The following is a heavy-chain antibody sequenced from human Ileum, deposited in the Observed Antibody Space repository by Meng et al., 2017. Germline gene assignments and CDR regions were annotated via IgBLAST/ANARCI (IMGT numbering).Heavy chain of an antibody. Sequence: GGSLRLSCAASGFTFSSYEMNWVRQAPGKGLEWVSYISSSGSTIYYADSVKGRFTISRDNAKNSLYLQMNSLRAEDTAVYYCARAGYCSGGSCRGDYWGQGTLVTVSS. V-gene: IGHV3-48*03. CDR1: GFTFSSYE. CDR2: ISSSGSTI. D-gene: IGHD2-15*01. CDR3: ARAGYCSGGSCRGDY. J-gene: IGHJ4*02.